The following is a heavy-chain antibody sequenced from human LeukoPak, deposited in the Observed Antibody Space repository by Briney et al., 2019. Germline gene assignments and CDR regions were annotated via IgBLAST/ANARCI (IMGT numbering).Heavy chain of an antibody. V-gene: IGHV3-21*01. J-gene: IGHJ3*02. Sequence: GGSLRLSCVASGFTFSDYSMNWVRQAPGRGLEWVSFMSGSSTYIYYADSLKGRFTISRDNAKNSLYLQMNSLRAEDTAVYYCARGRDYYGRHDAFDIWGQGTMVTVSS. CDR1: GFTFSDYS. D-gene: IGHD3-3*01. CDR2: MSGSSTYI. CDR3: ARGRDYYGRHDAFDI.